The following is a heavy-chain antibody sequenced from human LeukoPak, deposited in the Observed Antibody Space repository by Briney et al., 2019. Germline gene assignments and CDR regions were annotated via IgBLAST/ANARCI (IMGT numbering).Heavy chain of an antibody. CDR1: GYSFTSYW. J-gene: IGHJ4*02. D-gene: IGHD3-22*01. V-gene: IGHV5-51*01. CDR3: ARGNYYDSSGLDY. Sequence: GESLKISCKGSGYSFTSYWIGWVRQTPGKGLEWMGIIYPGDSDTRYSPSFQGQVTISADKSISTAYLQWSSLKASDTAMYYCARGNYYDSSGLDYWGQGTLVTVSS. CDR2: IYPGDSDT.